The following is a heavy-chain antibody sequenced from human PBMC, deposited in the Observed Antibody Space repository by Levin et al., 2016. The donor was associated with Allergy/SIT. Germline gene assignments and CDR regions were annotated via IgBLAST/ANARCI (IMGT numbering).Heavy chain of an antibody. J-gene: IGHJ5*02. Sequence: WVRQAPGQGLEWMGWINPNSGGTNYAQKFQGRVTMTRDTSISTAYMELSRLRSDDTAVYYCARSGRVPSKRQGGDYVLSWFDPWGQGTLVTVSS. CDR3: ARSGRVPSKRQGGDYVLSWFDP. D-gene: IGHD4-17*01. CDR2: INPNSGGT. V-gene: IGHV1-2*02.